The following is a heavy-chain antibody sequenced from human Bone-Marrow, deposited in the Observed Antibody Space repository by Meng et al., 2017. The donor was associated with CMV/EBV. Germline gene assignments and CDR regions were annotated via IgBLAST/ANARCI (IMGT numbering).Heavy chain of an antibody. Sequence: SETLSLTCAVYGGSFSGYYWSWIRQPPGKGLEWIGEINHSGSTNYNPSLKSRVTISVDTSKNQFSLKMSSVTAADTAVYYCARGQIVVVVAAYYYYYGMDVWGQGTTVTVSS. CDR2: INHSGST. D-gene: IGHD2-15*01. J-gene: IGHJ6*02. CDR1: GGSFSGYY. CDR3: ARGQIVVVVAAYYYYYGMDV. V-gene: IGHV4-34*01.